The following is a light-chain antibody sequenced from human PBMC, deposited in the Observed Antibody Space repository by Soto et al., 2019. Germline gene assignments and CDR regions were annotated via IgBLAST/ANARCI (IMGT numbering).Light chain of an antibody. Sequence: QSVLTQPASVSGSPGQSITISCTGSSSDVGAYDYVSWYQQHPGRVPKLMIYDVSNRPSGVSSRFSGSKSGNTASLPISGLQADDEADYFCSSFTTSSTQVFGTGTKLTVL. CDR2: DVS. CDR1: SSDVGAYDY. V-gene: IGLV2-14*03. J-gene: IGLJ1*01. CDR3: SSFTTSSTQV.